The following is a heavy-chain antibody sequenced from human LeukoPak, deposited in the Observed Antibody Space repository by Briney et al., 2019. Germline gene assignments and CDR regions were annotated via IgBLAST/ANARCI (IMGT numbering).Heavy chain of an antibody. CDR2: IKEDGSEK. J-gene: IGHJ4*02. V-gene: IGHV3-7*01. CDR1: GFTFSSYA. CDR3: ARDPSSLRDSYDY. Sequence: LTGGSLRPSCAASGFTFSSYAMSWVRQAPGKGLEWVANIKEDGSEKYYVDSVKGRFTISRDNAENSLYLQMNSLRAEDTAVYYCARDPSSLRDSYDYWGQGTLVTVSS.